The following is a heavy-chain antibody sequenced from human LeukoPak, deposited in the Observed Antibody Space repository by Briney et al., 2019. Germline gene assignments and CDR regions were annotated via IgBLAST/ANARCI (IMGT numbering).Heavy chain of an antibody. V-gene: IGHV3-23*01. CDR2: MSASGSHT. CDR1: GFTFSGYP. CDR3: AKVRSGNNYYFDY. J-gene: IGHJ4*02. D-gene: IGHD1/OR15-1a*01. Sequence: PGGSLRLSCAASGFTFSGYPIHWVRQAPGKGLEWVSGMSASGSHTHSADFVKGRFTISRDNFKNTLYLQMNGLRVEDTAVYYCAKVRSGNNYYFDYWGQGTLVTVSS.